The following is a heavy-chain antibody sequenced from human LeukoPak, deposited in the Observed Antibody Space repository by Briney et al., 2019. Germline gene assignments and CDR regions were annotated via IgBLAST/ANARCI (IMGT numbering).Heavy chain of an antibody. V-gene: IGHV4-59*01. J-gene: IGHJ5*02. CDR2: IYYSGST. Sequence: SETLSLTCTVSGGSISRYYWGCIRQPPGKGLEWIGYIYYSGSTNYNPSLKSRVTISVDTSKNQFSLKLSSVTAADTAVYFCARGTGWFADWGQGTLVTVSS. CDR1: GGSISRYY. CDR3: ARGTGWFAD. D-gene: IGHD1-1*01.